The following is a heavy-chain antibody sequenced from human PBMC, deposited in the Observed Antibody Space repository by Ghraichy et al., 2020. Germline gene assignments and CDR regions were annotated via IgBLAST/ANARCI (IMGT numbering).Heavy chain of an antibody. D-gene: IGHD2-15*01. J-gene: IGHJ4*02. CDR3: ARNGGYCSGGSCYSHKPIDY. Sequence: GGSLRLSCAASGFTFSSYAMHWVRQAPGKGLEWVAVISYDGSNKYYADSVKGRFTISRDNSKNTLYLQMNSLRAEDTAVYYCARNGGYCSGGSCYSHKPIDYWGQGTLVTVSS. CDR1: GFTFSSYA. V-gene: IGHV3-30*04. CDR2: ISYDGSNK.